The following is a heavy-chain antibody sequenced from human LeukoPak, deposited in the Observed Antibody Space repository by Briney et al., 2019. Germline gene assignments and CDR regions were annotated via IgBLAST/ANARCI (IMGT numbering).Heavy chain of an antibody. CDR3: ARDGDYGTGSYYGGYIDS. D-gene: IGHD3-10*01. J-gene: IGHJ4*02. CDR1: GYSFTAFY. Sequence: GSVNDSCMTSGYSFTAFYKHWVRQAPGQGVEWMGRIHPRCGDTNYAQKFQGRVTMTRDTTISTAYLDLSSLRSDDTAVYYCARDGDYGTGSYYGGYIDSWGQGTPVTVSP. CDR2: IHPRCGDT. V-gene: IGHV1-2*06.